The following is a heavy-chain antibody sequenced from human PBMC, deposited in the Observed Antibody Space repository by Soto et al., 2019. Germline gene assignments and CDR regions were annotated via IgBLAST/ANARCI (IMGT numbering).Heavy chain of an antibody. D-gene: IGHD3-16*01. CDR3: ARMGDVPYYYYGMDV. CDR2: INGYNGNT. J-gene: IGHJ6*02. Sequence: QVQLVQSGAEVKKPGASVKVSCKASGYTFTRSGISWVRQAPGQGLEWMGWINGYNGNTNYAQKFQGRITMTTDPPTSTAYMELRSLRSDDTAVYYCARMGDVPYYYYGMDVWGQGTTVIVSS. V-gene: IGHV1-18*01. CDR1: GYTFTRSG.